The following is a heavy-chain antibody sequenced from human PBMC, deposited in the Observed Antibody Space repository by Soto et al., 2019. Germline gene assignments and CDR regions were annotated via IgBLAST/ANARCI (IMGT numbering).Heavy chain of an antibody. J-gene: IGHJ5*02. CDR2: ISYDGSNK. D-gene: IGHD3-10*01. Sequence: QVQLVESGGGVVQPGRSLRLSCAASGFTFSSYAMHWVHQAPGKGLEWVAVISYDGSNKYYADSVKGRFTISRDNSKNTLYLQMNSLRAEDTAVYYCASLGNTYYYGSGSFRNWFDPWGQGTLVTVSS. CDR3: ASLGNTYYYGSGSFRNWFDP. CDR1: GFTFSSYA. V-gene: IGHV3-30-3*01.